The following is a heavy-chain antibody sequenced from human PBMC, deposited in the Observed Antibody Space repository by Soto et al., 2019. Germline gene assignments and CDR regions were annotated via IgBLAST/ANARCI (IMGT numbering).Heavy chain of an antibody. D-gene: IGHD4-17*01. CDR3: ARESTYGSKIFYC. Sequence: QVQLQESGPGLVKPSQTLSLTCTVSGGSISSAAYYWSWIRQHPGTGLEWIGYIAHSGSTYYNPSPQRRGIISVDTSKSPFSLSLTSVAAADTAVYYCARESTYGSKIFYCWGQGALVTVSS. J-gene: IGHJ4*02. V-gene: IGHV4-31*03. CDR1: GGSISSAAYY. CDR2: IAHSGST.